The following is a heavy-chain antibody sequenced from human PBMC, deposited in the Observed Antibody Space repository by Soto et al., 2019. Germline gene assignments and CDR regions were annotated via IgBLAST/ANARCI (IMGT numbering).Heavy chain of an antibody. CDR1: GFPCSNAW. D-gene: IGHD3-22*01. V-gene: IGHV3-15*07. Sequence: PWGSLRLSCAAAGFPCSNAWMNWVRQAPGKGLEWVGRVKSKNDGGTTDFAAPVKGRFAISRDDSKNMVYLEMNSLQTEDTAIYYCTTDSYITSIIVRFDYWGHGTLVTVSS. J-gene: IGHJ4*01. CDR2: VKSKNDGGTT. CDR3: TTDSYITSIIVRFDY.